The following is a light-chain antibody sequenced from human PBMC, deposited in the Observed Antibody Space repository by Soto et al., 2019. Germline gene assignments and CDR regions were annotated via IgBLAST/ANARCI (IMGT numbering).Light chain of an antibody. Sequence: EIGLRQPTGTTSVSPGERATLAARFSQSVSSSYLAWLQQKPAQAPRLLIYGASTRFRGVPDRFSGSGSGTAFTLTISTLEPEDFVVYYCQQYGSAPFTFGPGTKVDIK. CDR2: GAS. V-gene: IGKV3-20*01. CDR3: QQYGSAPFT. CDR1: QSVSSSY. J-gene: IGKJ3*01.